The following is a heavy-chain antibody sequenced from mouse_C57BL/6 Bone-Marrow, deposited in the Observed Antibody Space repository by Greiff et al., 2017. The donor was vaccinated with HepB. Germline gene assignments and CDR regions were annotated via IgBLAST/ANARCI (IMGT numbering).Heavy chain of an antibody. Sequence: VQVVESGAELVKPGASVKMSCKASGYTFTTYPIEWMKQNHGKSLEWIGNFHPYNDDTKYNEKFKGKATLTVEKSSSTVYLELSRLTSDDSAVYYCARGSSYERYFDVWGTGTTVTVSS. D-gene: IGHD1-1*01. V-gene: IGHV1-47*01. CDR3: ARGSSYERYFDV. CDR2: FHPYNDDT. CDR1: GYTFTTYP. J-gene: IGHJ1*03.